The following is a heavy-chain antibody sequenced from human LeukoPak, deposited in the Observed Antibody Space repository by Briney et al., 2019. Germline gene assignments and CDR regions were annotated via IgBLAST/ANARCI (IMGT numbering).Heavy chain of an antibody. CDR1: GFTFSSYG. D-gene: IGHD2/OR15-2a*01. J-gene: IGHJ3*02. CDR3: AKRSMGAFDI. CDR2: VSGSGGST. Sequence: GGSLRLSCAVSGFTFSSYGMSWVRQAPGKGLEWVSGVSGSGGSTYYADSVKGRFTISRDNSKNTLYLQMNSLRSEDTAVYYCAKRSMGAFDIWGQGTMVTVSS. V-gene: IGHV3-23*01.